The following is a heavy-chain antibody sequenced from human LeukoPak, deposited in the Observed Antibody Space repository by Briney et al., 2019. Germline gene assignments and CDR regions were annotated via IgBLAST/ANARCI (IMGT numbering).Heavy chain of an antibody. J-gene: IGHJ6*01. Sequence: SQTLSLTCAISGDSVLGTSASWNWIRQSPSRGLEWLGRTYYRSKWYNDYAVSVKSRITINPDTSKNQFSLQLSSVTPEDTAVYYCARTGYIVVVVAATPVSYGVDMWGQRATVTVSS. CDR3: ARTGYIVVVVAATPVSYGVDM. V-gene: IGHV6-1*01. CDR1: GDSVLGTSAS. D-gene: IGHD2-15*01. CDR2: TYYRSKWYN.